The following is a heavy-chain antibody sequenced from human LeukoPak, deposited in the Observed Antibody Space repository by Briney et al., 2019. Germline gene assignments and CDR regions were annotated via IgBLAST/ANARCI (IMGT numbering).Heavy chain of an antibody. J-gene: IGHJ4*02. V-gene: IGHV3-23*01. D-gene: IGHD4-11*01. CDR3: ARFDYMGTCFDY. Sequence: PGGSLRLSCAASGFTFSSYAMSWVRQAPGKGLEWVSAISGSGGSTYYADSVKGRFTISRDNSKNTLYLQMNSLRAEDTAVYYCARFDYMGTCFDYWGQGTLVTVSS. CDR2: ISGSGGST. CDR1: GFTFSSYA.